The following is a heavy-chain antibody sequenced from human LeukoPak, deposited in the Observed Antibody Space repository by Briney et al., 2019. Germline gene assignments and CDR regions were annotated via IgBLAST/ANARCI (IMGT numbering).Heavy chain of an antibody. CDR1: AYTFTKYG. CDR2: INAYGDNT. CDR3: ARVRASENAFDI. V-gene: IGHV1-18*01. Sequence: ASVKVSCKASAYTFTKYGITWVRQAPGQGLEWMGWINAYGDNTNYAREFQGRVTMTTDTSTSTAYLELRSLRSDDTAVYYCARVRASENAFDIWGQGTMVTVSS. J-gene: IGHJ3*02.